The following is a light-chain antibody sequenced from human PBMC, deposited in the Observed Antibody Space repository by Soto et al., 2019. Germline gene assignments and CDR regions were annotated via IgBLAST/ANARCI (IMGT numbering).Light chain of an antibody. CDR3: ASSPSNTPLWV. J-gene: IGLJ3*02. V-gene: IGLV2-14*01. CDR1: SSDVGSYNY. Sequence: QSALTQPASVSGSPGQSITISCTGTSSDVGSYNYVSWYQHHPGKAPKLVIFEVSNRPSGVSDRFSGSKSGNTASLTISGLQVEDEADYYCASSPSNTPLWVLGGGTKLTVL. CDR2: EVS.